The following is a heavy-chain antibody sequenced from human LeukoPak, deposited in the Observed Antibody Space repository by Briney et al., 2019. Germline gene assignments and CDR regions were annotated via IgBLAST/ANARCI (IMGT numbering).Heavy chain of an antibody. CDR3: TRGGSNFDY. CDR1: GGSISSYY. Sequence: SETLSLTCTVSGGSISSYYWSWVRQPPEKGLEWIGYIYYSGSTNYNPSLKSRVTLSVDTSKNQFSLQLSSVPAADTAVYFCTRGGSNFDYWGQGTLVTVSS. V-gene: IGHV4-59*01. J-gene: IGHJ4*02. D-gene: IGHD3-10*01. CDR2: IYYSGST.